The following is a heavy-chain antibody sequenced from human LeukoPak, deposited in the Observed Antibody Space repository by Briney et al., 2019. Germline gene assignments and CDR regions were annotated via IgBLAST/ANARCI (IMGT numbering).Heavy chain of an antibody. Sequence: SETLSLTCTVSGGSISTYYWSWIRQPPGKGLEWIGYIYYSGSTNYNPSLKSRVTISVDTSKNQFSLKLSSVTAADTAVYYCARLANWVFDFWGQGTLVTVSS. V-gene: IGHV4-59*08. D-gene: IGHD7-27*01. CDR2: IYYSGST. CDR3: ARLANWVFDF. CDR1: GGSISTYY. J-gene: IGHJ4*02.